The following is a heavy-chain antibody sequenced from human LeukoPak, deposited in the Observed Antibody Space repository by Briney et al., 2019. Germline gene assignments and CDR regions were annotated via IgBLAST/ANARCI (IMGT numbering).Heavy chain of an antibody. D-gene: IGHD6-13*01. J-gene: IGHJ5*02. CDR2: INHSGGT. CDR3: ARDAYSSSWYWFDP. Sequence: SETLSLTCAVYGGSFSDYSWTWIRQPPGKGLEWIGEINHSGGTNHNPSLMSRVIMSVDTSKNQISLKVSSVTAADTAVYYCARDAYSSSWYWFDPWGQGTLVTVSS. V-gene: IGHV4-34*01. CDR1: GGSFSDYS.